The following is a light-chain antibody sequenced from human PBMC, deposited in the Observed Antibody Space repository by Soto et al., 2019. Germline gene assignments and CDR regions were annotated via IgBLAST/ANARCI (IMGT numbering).Light chain of an antibody. CDR2: DAS. CDR1: QNVSTY. V-gene: IGKV3-11*01. J-gene: IGKJ1*01. Sequence: DIVLTQSPASLSLSPGERATLSCRASQNVSTYLAWYQQRPGQAPRLLIYDASYRATDIPPRFSGSGSGTDFTLTITSLEPEDFAVYYCQQYGSSGTFGQGTKVDIK. CDR3: QQYGSSGT.